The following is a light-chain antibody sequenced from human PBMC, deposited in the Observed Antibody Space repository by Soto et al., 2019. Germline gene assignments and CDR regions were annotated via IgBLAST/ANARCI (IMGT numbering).Light chain of an antibody. CDR2: HAS. CDR1: QSISNW. J-gene: IGKJ1*01. Sequence: DIQMTQSPSTLPASVGDRVTITCRASQSISNWLAWYQQEPGPAPKVLIYHASNLQSGVPSRFSGSGSGTEFTLTISSLQPDDFATYYCQQYNSYSFGQGTKVDIK. CDR3: QQYNSYS. V-gene: IGKV1-5*01.